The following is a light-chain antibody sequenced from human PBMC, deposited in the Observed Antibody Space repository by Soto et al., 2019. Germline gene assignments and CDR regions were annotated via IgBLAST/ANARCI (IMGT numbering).Light chain of an antibody. V-gene: IGLV2-23*02. CDR3: CSYAGGNTFV. Sequence: QSVLTQPASVSGSPGQSINISCAGTTTDVATYDLVSWYQHHPGTAPKVILYEVTKRPSGVSNRFSGSKSGNTASLTISGLQPEDEADYFCCSYAGGNTFVFGGGTQLTVL. CDR1: TTDVATYDL. CDR2: EVT. J-gene: IGLJ7*01.